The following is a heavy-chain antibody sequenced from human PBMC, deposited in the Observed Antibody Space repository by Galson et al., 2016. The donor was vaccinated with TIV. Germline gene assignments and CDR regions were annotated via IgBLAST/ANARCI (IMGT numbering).Heavy chain of an antibody. CDR2: YDRENGER. Sequence: SVKVSCKVSGYRLSKLSMYWVRQAPGKGLEWMGGYDRENGERVHTQKFQGRVTMTEDSSTDTAHMELSSLRSEDTAVYFCATDRNTALDTYPYYYGMDVWGQGTTVTVSS. CDR1: GYRLSKLS. D-gene: IGHD5-18*01. V-gene: IGHV1-24*01. J-gene: IGHJ6*02. CDR3: ATDRNTALDTYPYYYGMDV.